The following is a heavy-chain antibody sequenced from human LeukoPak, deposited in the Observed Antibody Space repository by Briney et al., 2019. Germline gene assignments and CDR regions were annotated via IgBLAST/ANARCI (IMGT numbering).Heavy chain of an antibody. CDR3: ARDAPITMVRGVKLGAFDI. Sequence: SETLSLTCTVSGGSISSGSYYWSCIRHPAGKGLEWIVRIYTSGRTHYNPSLKSRVTISVHTSKNQFSLKLTSVTAADTAVYYCARDAPITMVRGVKLGAFDIWGEGTMVTVSS. D-gene: IGHD3-10*01. CDR2: IYTSGRT. V-gene: IGHV4-61*02. J-gene: IGHJ3*02. CDR1: GGSISSGSYY.